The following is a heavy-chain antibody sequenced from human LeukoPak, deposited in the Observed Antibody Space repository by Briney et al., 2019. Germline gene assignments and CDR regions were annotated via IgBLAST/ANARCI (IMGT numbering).Heavy chain of an antibody. V-gene: IGHV4-4*02. CDR1: GGSPSNTNW. CDR3: AREGGPYRPLDY. CDR2: VNLQGST. Sequence: SGTLSLTCGDSGGSPSNTNWWTWVRPPPGKGLEWIGEVNLQGSTNYNRSRKSRVAISVDKSENHISLKLPAVTAADTAVYYCAREGGPYRPLDYAGQGTLVTVAS. J-gene: IGHJ4*02.